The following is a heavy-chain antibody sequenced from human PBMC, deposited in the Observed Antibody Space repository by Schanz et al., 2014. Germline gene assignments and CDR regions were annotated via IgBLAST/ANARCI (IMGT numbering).Heavy chain of an antibody. J-gene: IGHJ3*02. Sequence: VQLVESGGGLVQPGGSLRLSCAASGFTFSAYAMTWVRQDPGKGLVWVARINSVGSNTDYADSVTGRFTISRDNAKNTLYLQMNTLRAEDTAVYYCARKMKLGVYGGKGHDSLDIWGQGTMVTVSS. D-gene: IGHD4-17*01. CDR3: ARKMKLGVYGGKGHDSLDI. V-gene: IGHV3-74*02. CDR2: INSVGSNT. CDR1: GFTFSAYA.